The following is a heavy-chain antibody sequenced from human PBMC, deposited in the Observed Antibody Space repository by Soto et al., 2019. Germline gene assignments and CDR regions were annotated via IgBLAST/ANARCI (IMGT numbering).Heavy chain of an antibody. J-gene: IGHJ6*02. CDR3: ARDVLWFGEPGGDYYYYGMDV. V-gene: IGHV4-59*01. CDR2: IYYSGST. D-gene: IGHD3-10*01. Sequence: SETLSLTCTVSGGSISSYYWSWIRQPPGEGLEWIGYIYYSGSTNYNPSLKSRVTISVDTSKNQFSLKLSSVTAADTAVYYCARDVLWFGEPGGDYYYYGMDVWGQGTTVTSP. CDR1: GGSISSYY.